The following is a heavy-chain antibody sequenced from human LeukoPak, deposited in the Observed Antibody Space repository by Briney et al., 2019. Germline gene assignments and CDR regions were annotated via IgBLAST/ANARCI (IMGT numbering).Heavy chain of an antibody. Sequence: PSETLSLTCAVYGGSFSGYYWSWIRQPPGKGLEWIGEINHSGSTNYNPSLKSRATIPVDTSKNQFSLKLSSVTAADTAVYYCAREKAVAGTTTFDCWGQGTLVTVSS. CDR1: GGSFSGYY. CDR3: AREKAVAGTTTFDC. J-gene: IGHJ4*02. V-gene: IGHV4-34*01. D-gene: IGHD6-19*01. CDR2: INHSGST.